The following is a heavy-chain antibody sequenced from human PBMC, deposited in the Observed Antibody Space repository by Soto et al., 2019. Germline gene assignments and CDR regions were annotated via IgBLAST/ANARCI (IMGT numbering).Heavy chain of an antibody. Sequence: SETLSLTCTVSGGSISSYYWSWIRQPPGKGLEWIGYIYYSGSTNYNPSLKSRVTISVDTSKNQFSLKLTSVTAADTAVYYCTSGTSGSSGPLYWGQGTLVTVSS. J-gene: IGHJ4*02. CDR1: GGSISSYY. CDR2: IYYSGST. CDR3: TSGTSGSSGPLY. D-gene: IGHD3-22*01. V-gene: IGHV4-59*01.